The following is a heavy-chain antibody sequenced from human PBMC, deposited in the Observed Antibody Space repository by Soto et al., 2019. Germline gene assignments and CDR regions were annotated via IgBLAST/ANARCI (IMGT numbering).Heavy chain of an antibody. Sequence: EVQLLESGGGMVQPGGSLRLSCAASGFTFSTCAMNWVRQAQGQGLEWVSTISGSGASTYYGDSVRGRFTISRDNSKNTLDLQIHSPRADATAIYYCAKQAVAVATTPWFDPWGQGTLVTVSS. J-gene: IGHJ5*02. V-gene: IGHV3-23*01. CDR3: AKQAVAVATTPWFDP. CDR2: ISGSGAST. CDR1: GFTFSTCA. D-gene: IGHD2-15*01.